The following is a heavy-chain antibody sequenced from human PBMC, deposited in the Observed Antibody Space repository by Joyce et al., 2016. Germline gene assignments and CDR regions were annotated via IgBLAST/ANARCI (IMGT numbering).Heavy chain of an antibody. J-gene: IGHJ5*02. D-gene: IGHD3-16*01. Sequence: HLQLQESGPGLVTPSETLSLSCTVAGDSISNTTFDWGWIRQTPGKGLEWIGSVAYSGSTYDNPSIKSRVITSVDTSKNQFSLNLNSMTAADTAVYYCARHPPIWGANWCDPWGRGSLVTVSS. CDR2: VAYSGST. CDR3: ARHPPIWGANWCDP. CDR1: GDSISNTTFD. V-gene: IGHV4-39*01.